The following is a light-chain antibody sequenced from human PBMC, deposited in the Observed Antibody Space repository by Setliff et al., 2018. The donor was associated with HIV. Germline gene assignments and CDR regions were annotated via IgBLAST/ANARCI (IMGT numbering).Light chain of an antibody. Sequence: QSVLTQPPSVSGAPGQRITISCTGSSSTIGAGYPVFWYQQVPGTAPKLLIYGDTNRPSGVPDRFSGSKSGPSASLAITGLQAEDEADYYCQSYDSSLGGNYVFGTGTKVTVL. CDR2: GDT. CDR1: SSTIGAGYP. J-gene: IGLJ1*01. CDR3: QSYDSSLGGNYV. V-gene: IGLV1-40*01.